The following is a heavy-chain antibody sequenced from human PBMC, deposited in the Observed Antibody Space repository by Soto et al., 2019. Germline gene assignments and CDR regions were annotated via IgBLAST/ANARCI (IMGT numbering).Heavy chain of an antibody. D-gene: IGHD5-12*01. J-gene: IGHJ3*02. V-gene: IGHV1-69*01. Sequence: VKVSCKASGGTFSSYAISWVRQAPGQGLEWMGGIIPIFGTANYAQKFLGRVTITADESTSTAYVELSSLRSEDTAVNYCARDGGDGYNLRQNAFDIWGQGTMVTVSS. CDR3: ARDGGDGYNLRQNAFDI. CDR1: GGTFSSYA. CDR2: IIPIFGTA.